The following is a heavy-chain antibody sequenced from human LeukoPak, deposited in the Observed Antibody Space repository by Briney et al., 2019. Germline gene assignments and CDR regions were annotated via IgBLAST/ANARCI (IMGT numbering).Heavy chain of an antibody. CDR1: GYTFTSYD. D-gene: IGHD6-13*01. V-gene: IGHV1-8*01. J-gene: IGHJ4*02. Sequence: ASVKVSCKASGYTFTSYDINWVRQATGQGLEWMGWMNPNSGNTGYAQKFQGRVTMTRNTSRSTANMEPISLRSEDTAVHYCARRNWDIAAADYWGQGTLVTVSS. CDR3: ARRNWDIAAADY. CDR2: MNPNSGNT.